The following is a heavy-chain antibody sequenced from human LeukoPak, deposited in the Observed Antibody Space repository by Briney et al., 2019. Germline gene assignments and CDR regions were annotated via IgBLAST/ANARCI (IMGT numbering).Heavy chain of an antibody. V-gene: IGHV4-39*07. D-gene: IGHD3-22*01. J-gene: IGHJ4*02. Sequence: SETLSLTCTVSGGSISSYYWSWIRQPPGKGLEWIGSIYYSGSTYYNPSLKSRVTISVDTSKNQFSLKLSSVTAADTAVYYCARAPLYYYDSSGHYFDYWGQGTLVTVSS. CDR3: ARAPLYYYDSSGHYFDY. CDR2: IYYSGST. CDR1: GGSISSYY.